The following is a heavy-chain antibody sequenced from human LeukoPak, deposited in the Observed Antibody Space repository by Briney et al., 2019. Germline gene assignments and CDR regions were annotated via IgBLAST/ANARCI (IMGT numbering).Heavy chain of an antibody. V-gene: IGHV3-53*01. D-gene: IGHD5-18*01. J-gene: IGHJ4*02. CDR1: GFTVSSNY. CDR2: IYSGGST. Sequence: GESLKISCAASGFTVSSNYMSWVRQAPGKGLEWVSVIYSGGSTYYADSVKGRFTISRDNSKNTLYLQMNSLRAEDTAVYYCARQDTAMDMYYFDYWGQGTLVTVSS. CDR3: ARQDTAMDMYYFDY.